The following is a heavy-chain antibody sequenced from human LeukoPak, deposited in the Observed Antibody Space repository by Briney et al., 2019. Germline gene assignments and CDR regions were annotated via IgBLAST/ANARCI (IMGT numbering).Heavy chain of an antibody. CDR3: ARGHRGLGY. Sequence: SETLSLTCTVSAASISDYYWSWIRQPPGKGLEWIGYIYYTGTTNYNPSLKSRVTISVDTSKNQFSLKLTSVTAADTAVYYCARGHRGLGYWGQGTLVSVSS. J-gene: IGHJ4*02. V-gene: IGHV4-59*01. CDR2: IYYTGTT. CDR1: AASISDYY.